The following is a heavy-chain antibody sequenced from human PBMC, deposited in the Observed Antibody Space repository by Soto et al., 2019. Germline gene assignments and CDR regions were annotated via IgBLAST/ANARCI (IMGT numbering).Heavy chain of an antibody. Sequence: GGSLRLSCAASGFTFSSYSMNWVRQAPGKGLEWVSSISSSSSYIYYADSVKGRFTISRDNAKNSLYLQMNSLRAEDTAVYYCARDRYMVRGGTADELDDYWGQGTLVTVSS. J-gene: IGHJ4*02. V-gene: IGHV3-21*01. CDR1: GFTFSSYS. CDR2: ISSSSSYI. D-gene: IGHD3-10*01. CDR3: ARDRYMVRGGTADELDDY.